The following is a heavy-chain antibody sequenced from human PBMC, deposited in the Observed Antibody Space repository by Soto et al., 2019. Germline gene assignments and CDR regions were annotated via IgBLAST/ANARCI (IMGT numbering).Heavy chain of an antibody. D-gene: IGHD5-12*01. Sequence: PGGSLRLSCEASGFTFDIRAMSWVRQAPGKGLEWVGIISASGDTSYYADSVKGRFTISRDNSRNTLYLQMNSLRAEDAAVYYCAKNPVGRGYDPNWFGPLGRGTLVTVSS. J-gene: IGHJ5*02. V-gene: IGHV3-23*01. CDR3: AKNPVGRGYDPNWFGP. CDR2: ISASGDTS. CDR1: GFTFDIRA.